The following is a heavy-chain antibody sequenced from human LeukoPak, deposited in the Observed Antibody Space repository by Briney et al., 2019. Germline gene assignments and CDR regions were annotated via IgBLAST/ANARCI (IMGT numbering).Heavy chain of an antibody. Sequence: SESLSLTCTVSGDSIRRYYWSWIRQPAGKGLEWIGRFYTSGSTIYNPSLKSRVTMSADTSKNHVSLRLSSVTPADTAVYYCARGGGGWYGDAFDVWGQGTVV. CDR3: ARGGGGWYGDAFDV. J-gene: IGHJ3*01. V-gene: IGHV4-4*07. CDR1: GDSIRRYY. CDR2: FYTSGST. D-gene: IGHD6-19*01.